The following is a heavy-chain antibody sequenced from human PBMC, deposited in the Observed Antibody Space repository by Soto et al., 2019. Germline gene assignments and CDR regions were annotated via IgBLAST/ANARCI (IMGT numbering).Heavy chain of an antibody. CDR2: ISYDGSNK. V-gene: IGHV3-30*18. J-gene: IGHJ4*02. D-gene: IGHD6-19*01. CDR3: ANGDYSNGWRFDY. Sequence: QVQLVESGGGVVQPGRSLRLSCAASGFTFSSYGMHWVRQAPGKGLEWVAVISYDGSNKYYADSVKGRFTISRDNSKNTLYLQMNSLRAEATAVYYCANGDYSNGWRFDYWGQGTLVTVSS. CDR1: GFTFSSYG.